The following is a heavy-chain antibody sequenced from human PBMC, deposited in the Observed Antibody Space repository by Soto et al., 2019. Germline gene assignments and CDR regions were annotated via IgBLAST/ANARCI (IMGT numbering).Heavy chain of an antibody. CDR2: IKEDGSEK. CDR1: RFTFSGYW. J-gene: IGHJ3*02. Sequence: GGSLRLSCADSRFTFSGYWMYWVRQAPGKGLEWVANIKEDGSEKNYVDSVRGRFTISRDNAKNSLYLQMNSLRAEDTAVYYCARGARIWGQGTMVTVSS. V-gene: IGHV3-7*01. CDR3: ARGARI.